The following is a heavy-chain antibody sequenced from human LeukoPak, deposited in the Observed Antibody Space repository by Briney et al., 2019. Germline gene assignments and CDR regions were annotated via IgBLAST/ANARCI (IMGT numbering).Heavy chain of an antibody. CDR2: FYHSGST. D-gene: IGHD3-22*01. V-gene: IGHV4-39*01. J-gene: IGHJ3*02. CDR1: GGSISSGSYF. Sequence: SETLSLTCTVSGGSISSGSYFWGWIRQPPGMGLQWIGSFYHSGSTYYSPSLKSRLTISVDTSKNPFSLKLISVTAADTAVYYCARLSYHSSAHDYAGLFDIWGQGTMVTVSS. CDR3: ARLSYHSSAHDYAGLFDI.